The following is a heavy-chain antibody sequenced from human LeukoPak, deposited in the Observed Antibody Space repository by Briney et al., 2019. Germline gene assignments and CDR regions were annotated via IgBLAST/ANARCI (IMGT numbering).Heavy chain of an antibody. J-gene: IGHJ5*02. CDR3: ARRASDQYSSSASCYTDWFDP. CDR1: GYTFTGYY. V-gene: IGHV1-2*02. D-gene: IGHD2-2*02. Sequence: ASVTVSCKASGYTFTGYYMHWVRQAPGQGLEWMGWINPNSGGTNYAQKFQGRVTITRDTSISTAYMELSRLSTDDTGVYYCARRASDQYSSSASCYTDWFDPWGQGTLVTVSS. CDR2: INPNSGGT.